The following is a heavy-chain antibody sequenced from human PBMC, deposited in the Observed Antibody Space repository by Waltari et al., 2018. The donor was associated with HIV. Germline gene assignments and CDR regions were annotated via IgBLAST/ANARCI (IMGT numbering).Heavy chain of an antibody. J-gene: IGHJ4*02. V-gene: IGHV1-2*02. CDR3: ARDNIRDGYKGDY. D-gene: IGHD5-12*01. CDR2: VNPNSGGT. Sequence: QVQLVQSGAEVKKPGASVKVSCKASGYTFTGYYIHWVRQAPGQGHEWMAGVNPNSGGTNHAQKCQGRVTMTRDTASSTAYMELSRSRSDDTAGYYCARDNIRDGYKGDYWGQGTLVTVSS. CDR1: GYTFTGYY.